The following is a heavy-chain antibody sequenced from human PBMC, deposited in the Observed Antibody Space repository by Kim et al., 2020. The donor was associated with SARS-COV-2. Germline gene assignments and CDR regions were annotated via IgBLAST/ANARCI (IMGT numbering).Heavy chain of an antibody. D-gene: IGHD2-2*01. Sequence: YSPSLKSRLTITKDTSKNQVVLTMTNVDPVDTATFYCAHSQLLSYSYMDVWGQGTTVTVSS. V-gene: IGHV2-5*01. J-gene: IGHJ6*02. CDR3: AHSQLLSYSYMDV.